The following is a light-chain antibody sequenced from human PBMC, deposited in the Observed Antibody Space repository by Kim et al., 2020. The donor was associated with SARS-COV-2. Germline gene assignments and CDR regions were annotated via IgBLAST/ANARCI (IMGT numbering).Light chain of an antibody. V-gene: IGLV3-1*01. Sequence: YPGKTASITCSGDKLGDKYVCWYQQKPGQSPAPVIFQDTKRPSGIPERFSGSKSGNTATLTISGTQPTDEAYYYCQVWDSSTKGVFGGGTKVTVL. CDR3: QVWDSSTKGV. J-gene: IGLJ3*02. CDR1: KLGDKY. CDR2: QDT.